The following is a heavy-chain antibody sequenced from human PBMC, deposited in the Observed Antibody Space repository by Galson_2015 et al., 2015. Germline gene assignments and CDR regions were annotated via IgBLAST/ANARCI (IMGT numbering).Heavy chain of an antibody. V-gene: IGHV3-53*01. Sequence: SLRLSCAASGFTVSSNYMSWVRQAPGKELEWVSVIYSGGSIYYADSVKGRFTISRDNSKNTLYLQMNSLRAEDTAVYYCARDSGYDCLDYWGQGTLVTVSS. J-gene: IGHJ4*02. CDR3: ARDSGYDCLDY. CDR2: IYSGGSI. D-gene: IGHD5-12*01. CDR1: GFTVSSNY.